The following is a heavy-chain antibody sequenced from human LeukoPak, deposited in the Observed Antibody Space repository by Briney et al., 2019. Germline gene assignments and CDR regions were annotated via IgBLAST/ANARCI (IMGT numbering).Heavy chain of an antibody. V-gene: IGHV3-23*01. CDR2: ISGSGAGT. D-gene: IGHD2-15*01. J-gene: IGHJ4*02. CDR1: GFILRSYT. CDR3: AKQNTLLLIDD. Sequence: PGGSLRLSCVASGFILRSYTMSWVRRAPGKGLEWVSAISGSGAGTDYADSVKGRFTISRDNSKSTLYLQMNNLRAEDTAVYYCAKQNTLLLIDDWVQGTLLTVSS.